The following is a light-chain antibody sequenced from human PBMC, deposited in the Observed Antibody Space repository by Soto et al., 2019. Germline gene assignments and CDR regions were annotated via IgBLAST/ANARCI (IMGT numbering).Light chain of an antibody. J-gene: IGKJ3*01. CDR2: GAS. CDR1: QSVSSSY. CDR3: QQYGSSPRT. Sequence: EIVLTQSPGTLSLSPGERATLSCRASQSVSSSYLAWYQQKPGLAPRLLIYGASSRATGIPDRFSGSGSGTDFTLTISGLEPEDFAVYYCQQYGSSPRTFGPGTKVDIK. V-gene: IGKV3-20*01.